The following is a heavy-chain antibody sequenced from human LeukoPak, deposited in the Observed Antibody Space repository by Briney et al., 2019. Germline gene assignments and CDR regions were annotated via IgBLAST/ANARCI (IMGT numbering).Heavy chain of an antibody. Sequence: KSSETLSLTCTVSGASIRSGDYYWSWIRQPPGKGLEWIGCIYDSGSTYYNPSLKSRITISVDTSENRFSLKLSSVTATDTAVYYCARDCSGGSCYGAFDIWGQGTMVTVSS. V-gene: IGHV4-30-4*01. CDR1: GASIRSGDYY. J-gene: IGHJ3*02. D-gene: IGHD2-15*01. CDR3: ARDCSGGSCYGAFDI. CDR2: IYDSGST.